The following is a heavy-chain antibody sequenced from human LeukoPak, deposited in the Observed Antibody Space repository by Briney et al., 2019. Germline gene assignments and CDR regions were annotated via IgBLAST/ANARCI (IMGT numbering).Heavy chain of an antibody. D-gene: IGHD3-22*01. CDR3: ARDLAGVNSGYTDY. CDR1: GFTFTTYG. V-gene: IGHV3-33*01. Sequence: GSLRLSCAASGFTFTTYGTHWVRQAPARGLEWVAVIWNDGSNKYYADSVKGRFTISRDNSQNTLFLQMNSLSAEDTAVYFCARDLAGVNSGYTDYWGQGTLVTVSS. J-gene: IGHJ4*02. CDR2: IWNDGSNK.